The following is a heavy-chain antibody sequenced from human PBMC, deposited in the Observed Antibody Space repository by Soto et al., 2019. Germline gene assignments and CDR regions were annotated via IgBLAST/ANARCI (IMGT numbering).Heavy chain of an antibody. Sequence: PGGSLRLSCAASGFTFSDSAMHWVRQASGKGLEWVAVISYDGSNKYYADSVKGRFTISRDNSKNTLYLQMNSLRAEDTAVYYCARDQSYGSGSYFWYYYYGMDVWGQGTTVTVSS. CDR1: GFTFSDSA. V-gene: IGHV3-30-3*01. CDR3: ARDQSYGSGSYFWYYYYGMDV. D-gene: IGHD3-10*01. CDR2: ISYDGSNK. J-gene: IGHJ6*02.